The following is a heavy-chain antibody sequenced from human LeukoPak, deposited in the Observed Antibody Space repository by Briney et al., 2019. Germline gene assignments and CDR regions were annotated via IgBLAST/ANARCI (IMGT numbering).Heavy chain of an antibody. D-gene: IGHD3-10*01. CDR1: GGSFNGYY. Sequence: SETLSLTCAVYGGSFNGYYWSWIRQPPGKGLEWIGEINHSGSTNYNPSLKSRVTISVDTSKNQFSLKLSSVTAADTAVYYCARGLSSSVTGSGSYNYWGQGTLVTVSS. J-gene: IGHJ4*02. CDR2: INHSGST. CDR3: ARGLSSSVTGSGSYNY. V-gene: IGHV4-34*01.